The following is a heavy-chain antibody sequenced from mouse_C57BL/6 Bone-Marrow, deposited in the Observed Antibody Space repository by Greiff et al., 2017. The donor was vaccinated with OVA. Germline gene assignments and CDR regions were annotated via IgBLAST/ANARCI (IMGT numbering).Heavy chain of an antibody. V-gene: IGHV6-6*01. CDR1: GFTFSDAW. J-gene: IGHJ2*01. Sequence: EVKLMESGGGLVQPGGSMKLSCAASGFTFSDAWMDWVRQSPEKGLEWVAEIRNKANNHATYYAESVKGRFTISRDDSKSSVYLQMNSLRAEDTGIYYCTRLGREGYYFDYWGQGTTLTVSS. D-gene: IGHD4-1*01. CDR2: IRNKANNHAT. CDR3: TRLGREGYYFDY.